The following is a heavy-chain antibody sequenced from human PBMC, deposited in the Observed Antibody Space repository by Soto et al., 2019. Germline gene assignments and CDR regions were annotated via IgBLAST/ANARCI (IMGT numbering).Heavy chain of an antibody. V-gene: IGHV3-64D*08. J-gene: IGHJ4*02. CDR1: GFTFSSYA. Sequence: GGSLRLSCSASGFTFSSYAMHWVRQAPGKGLEYVSAISSNGGSTYYADSVKGRFTISRDNSKNTLYLQMSSLRAEDTAVYYCVKSEAMKSFDYWGQGTLVTVSS. D-gene: IGHD5-18*01. CDR3: VKSEAMKSFDY. CDR2: ISSNGGST.